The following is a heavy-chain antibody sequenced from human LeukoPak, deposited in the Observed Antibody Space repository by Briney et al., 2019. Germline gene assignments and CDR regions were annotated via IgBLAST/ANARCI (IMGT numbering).Heavy chain of an antibody. D-gene: IGHD6-19*01. Sequence: SSETLSLTCAVYGGPFSGYYWSWIRQPPGKGLEWIGTIYYSGSTYYNPSLKSRVTISVDTSKNQFSLKLSSVTAADTAVYYCARIPSSGWYWNYFDYWGQGTLVTVSS. CDR2: IYYSGST. J-gene: IGHJ4*02. CDR3: ARIPSSGWYWNYFDY. V-gene: IGHV4-34*01. CDR1: GGPFSGYY.